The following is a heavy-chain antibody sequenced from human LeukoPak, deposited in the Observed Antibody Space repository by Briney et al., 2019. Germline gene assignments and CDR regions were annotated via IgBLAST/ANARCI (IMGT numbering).Heavy chain of an antibody. CDR3: ARDPGSYFYYYYGMDV. CDR1: GYTFTGYY. J-gene: IGHJ6*02. D-gene: IGHD1-26*01. V-gene: IGHV1-2*04. CDR2: INPNSGGT. Sequence: ASVKVSCKASGYTFTGYYMHWVRQAPGQGLEWMGWINPNSGGTNYAQKFQGWVTMTRDTSISTAYMELSRLRSDDTAVYYCARDPGSYFYYYYGMDVWGQGTTVTVSS.